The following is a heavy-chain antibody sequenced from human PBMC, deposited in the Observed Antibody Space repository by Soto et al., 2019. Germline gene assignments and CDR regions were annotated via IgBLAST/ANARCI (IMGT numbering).Heavy chain of an antibody. Sequence: EVQLVESGGGLVRPGGSLRLSCAASGFTVSSNYLSWVRQAPGKGLECVSVLYSDGSTYYADSVKGRFTISRDNSKNTLYLQMSSLRIEDTAVYYCAKGGGVNVAAAAIFGYWGQGTLVAVSS. V-gene: IGHV3-66*01. CDR2: LYSDGST. CDR3: AKGGGVNVAAAAIFGY. J-gene: IGHJ4*01. CDR1: GFTVSSNY. D-gene: IGHD3-16*01.